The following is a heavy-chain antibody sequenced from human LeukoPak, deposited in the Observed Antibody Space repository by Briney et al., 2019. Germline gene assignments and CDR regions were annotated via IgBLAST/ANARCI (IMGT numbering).Heavy chain of an antibody. CDR3: AKESHYDSGAYYVDY. D-gene: IGHD3-10*01. V-gene: IGHV3-53*01. J-gene: IGHJ4*02. CDR2: IYSGGST. Sequence: GGSLRLSCAASGFSVNSNYMSWVRQAPGKGLEWVSFIYSGGSTYYPDSVKGRFTFSRDNSKNMLYLQMNSLRAEDTAVYYCAKESHYDSGAYYVDYWGQGTLVTVSS. CDR1: GFSVNSNY.